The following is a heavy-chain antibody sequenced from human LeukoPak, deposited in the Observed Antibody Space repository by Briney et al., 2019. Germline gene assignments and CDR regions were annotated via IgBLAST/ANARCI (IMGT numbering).Heavy chain of an antibody. CDR2: ISGSGGST. V-gene: IGHV3-23*01. D-gene: IGHD2-2*01. J-gene: IGHJ3*02. Sequence: GGSLRLSCAASGLTFSSYAMSWVRQAPGKGLEWVSAISGSGGSTYYADSVKGRFTISRDNSKNTLYLQMNSLRAEDTAVYYCAKAPPYIVVVPAALNAFDIWGQGTMVTVSS. CDR3: AKAPPYIVVVPAALNAFDI. CDR1: GLTFSSYA.